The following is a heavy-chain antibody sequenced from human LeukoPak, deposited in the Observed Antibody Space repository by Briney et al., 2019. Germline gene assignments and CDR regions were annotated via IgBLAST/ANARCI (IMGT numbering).Heavy chain of an antibody. V-gene: IGHV3-9*02. CDR1: GFASDDYA. CDR2: ISWNSGSI. D-gene: IGHD6-13*01. J-gene: IGHJ4*02. Sequence: GGSLRLSCAASGFASDDYAMHCVRQAPGKGLEWVSGISWNSGSIGPADSVKGRFTISSANAKNCLYLQMNSLRAEDTALYYCAKDITFNLAAAGVNWGQGTLVTVSS. CDR3: AKDITFNLAAAGVN.